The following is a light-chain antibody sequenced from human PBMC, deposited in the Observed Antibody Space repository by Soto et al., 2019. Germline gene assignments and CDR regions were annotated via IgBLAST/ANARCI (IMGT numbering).Light chain of an antibody. CDR2: EVN. CDR1: NSDVGTYNY. J-gene: IGLJ2*01. Sequence: QSVLTQPPSASGSPGQSVTISCTGTNSDVGTYNYVSWYQQHPGKAPRLMILEVNKRPSGVPDRFSGSKSGNTASLTVSGLQAEDEAEYYCSSYEGTNNVVVFGGGTKLTVL. CDR3: SSYEGTNNVVV. V-gene: IGLV2-8*01.